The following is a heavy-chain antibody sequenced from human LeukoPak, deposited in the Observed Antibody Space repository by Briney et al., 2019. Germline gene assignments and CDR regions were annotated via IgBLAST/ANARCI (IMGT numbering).Heavy chain of an antibody. J-gene: IGHJ4*02. CDR1: GGSISSSNW. D-gene: IGHD6-13*01. Sequence: PSGTLSLTCAVSGGSISSSNWWSWVRQPPGKGLEWSGEIYHSGSTNYNPSLKSRVTISVDKSKNQFSLKLSSVTAADTAVYYCARDRGSSSWYRQYYFDYWGQGTLVTVSS. CDR2: IYHSGST. CDR3: ARDRGSSSWYRQYYFDY. V-gene: IGHV4-4*02.